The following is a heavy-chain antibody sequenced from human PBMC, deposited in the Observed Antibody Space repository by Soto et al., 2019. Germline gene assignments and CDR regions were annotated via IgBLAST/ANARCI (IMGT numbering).Heavy chain of an antibody. CDR3: ARDALDYYDSSGYLNWFDP. D-gene: IGHD3-22*01. J-gene: IGHJ5*02. Sequence: QVQLVESGGGVVQPGRSLRLSCAASGFTFSSYGMHWVRQAPGKGLEWVAVIWYDGSNKYYADSVKGRFTISRDNSKNRRYLQMNSLRAEDTAVYYCARDALDYYDSSGYLNWFDPWGQGTLVTVSS. CDR1: GFTFSSYG. V-gene: IGHV3-33*01. CDR2: IWYDGSNK.